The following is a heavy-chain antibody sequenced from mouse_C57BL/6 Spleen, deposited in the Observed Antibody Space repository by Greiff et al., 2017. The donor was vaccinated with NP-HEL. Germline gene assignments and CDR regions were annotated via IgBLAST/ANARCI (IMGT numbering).Heavy chain of an antibody. J-gene: IGHJ1*03. V-gene: IGHV1-54*01. D-gene: IGHD1-1*01. CDR3: AGSYGSSYGYWDFEV. CDR1: GYAFTNYL. Sequence: QVQLQQSGAELVRPGTSVKVSCKASGYAFTNYLIEWVKQRPGQGLEWIGVINPGSGGTNYNEKFKGKATLTADKSSSTAYMQLSSLTSEDSAVYFCAGSYGSSYGYWDFEVWGTGTTVTVSS. CDR2: INPGSGGT.